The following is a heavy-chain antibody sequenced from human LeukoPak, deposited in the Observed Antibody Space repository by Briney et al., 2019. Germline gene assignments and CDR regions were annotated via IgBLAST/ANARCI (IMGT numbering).Heavy chain of an antibody. CDR1: GFTFSSYE. V-gene: IGHV3-48*03. D-gene: IGHD3-9*01. CDR3: ARDVYYDILTGYWFDP. Sequence: GGSLRLSCAASGFTFSSYEMNWVRQAPGKGLEWVSYISSSGSTIYYADSVKGRFTISRDNAKNSLYLQMNSLRAEDTAVYYCARDVYYDILTGYWFDPWGQGTLVTVSS. J-gene: IGHJ5*02. CDR2: ISSSGSTI.